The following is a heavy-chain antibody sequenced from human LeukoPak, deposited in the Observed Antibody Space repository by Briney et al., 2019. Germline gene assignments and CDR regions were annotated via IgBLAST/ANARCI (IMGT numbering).Heavy chain of an antibody. V-gene: IGHV4-59*01. D-gene: IGHD2-21*02. J-gene: IGHJ3*02. Sequence: PSETLSLTCTVSGGSISSYYWSWIRQPPGKGLEWIGYIYYSGSTNYNPSLKSRVTISVDTSKNQLSLKLSSVTAADTAVYYGVRGAVTAIPGYIWGQGTMVTVSS. CDR1: GGSISSYY. CDR2: IYYSGST. CDR3: VRGAVTAIPGYI.